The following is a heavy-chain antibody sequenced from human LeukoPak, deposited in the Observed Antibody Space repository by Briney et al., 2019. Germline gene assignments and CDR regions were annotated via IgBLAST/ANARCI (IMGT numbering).Heavy chain of an antibody. CDR3: ARDDDYYYDSSGSPLGAFDI. CDR1: GFTFSSYG. Sequence: GGSLRLSCAASGFTFSSYGMHWVRQAPGKGLEWVAVIWYDGSNKYYADSVKGRFTISRDNSKNTLYLQMNSLRAEDTAVYYCARDDDYYYDSSGSPLGAFDIWGQGTMVTVSS. D-gene: IGHD3-22*01. CDR2: IWYDGSNK. J-gene: IGHJ3*02. V-gene: IGHV3-33*01.